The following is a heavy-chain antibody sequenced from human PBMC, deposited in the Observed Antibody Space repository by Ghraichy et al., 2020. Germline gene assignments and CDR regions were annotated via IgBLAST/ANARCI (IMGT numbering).Heavy chain of an antibody. Sequence: SETLSLTCAVYGGSFSGYYWSWIRQPPGKGLEWIGEINHSGSTNYNPSLKSRVTISVDTSKNQFSLKLSSVTAADTAVYYCARERGSYYDWGQGTLVTVSS. CDR3: ARERGSYYD. D-gene: IGHD1-26*01. V-gene: IGHV4-34*01. J-gene: IGHJ4*02. CDR1: GGSFSGYY. CDR2: INHSGST.